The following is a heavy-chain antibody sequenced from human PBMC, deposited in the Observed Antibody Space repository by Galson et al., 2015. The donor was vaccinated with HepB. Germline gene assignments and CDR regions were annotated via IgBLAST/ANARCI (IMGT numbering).Heavy chain of an antibody. CDR2: ISSSSSYI. Sequence: SLRLSCAASGFAFSSYSMNWVRQAPGKGLEWVSSISSSSSYIYYADSVKGRFTISRDNAKNSLYLQMNSLRAEDTAVYYCARVLGYDSSGVDYWGQGTLVTVSS. D-gene: IGHD3-22*01. CDR3: ARVLGYDSSGVDY. J-gene: IGHJ4*02. V-gene: IGHV3-21*01. CDR1: GFAFSSYS.